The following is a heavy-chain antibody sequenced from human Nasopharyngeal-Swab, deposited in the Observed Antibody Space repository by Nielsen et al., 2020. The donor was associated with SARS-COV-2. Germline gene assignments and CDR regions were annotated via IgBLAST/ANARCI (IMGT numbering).Heavy chain of an antibody. CDR2: IIPIFGTA. CDR3: ATFPGDDFGSGSPLYIDV. D-gene: IGHD3-3*01. J-gene: IGHJ6*03. V-gene: IGHV1-69*05. CDR1: GGTSSSYA. Sequence: SAKVSCKASGGTSSSYAISWVRQAPGEGLEWRGGIIPIFGTANYAQKFQGRVTITTDESTSTAYMELRSRRTEDTAVYYCATFPGDDFGSGSPLYIDVWGKGTTVTVSS.